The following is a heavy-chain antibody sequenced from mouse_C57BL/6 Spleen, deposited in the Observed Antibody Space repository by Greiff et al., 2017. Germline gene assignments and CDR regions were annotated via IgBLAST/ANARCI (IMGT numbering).Heavy chain of an antibody. D-gene: IGHD1-1*01. Sequence: QVQLQQPGTELVKPGASVKLSCKASGYTFTSYWMHWVKQRPGQGLEWIGNINPSNGGTNYNEKFKSKATLTVDKSSSTAYMQLSSLTSEDSAVXYCARPPRYGSWYFDVWGTGTTVTVSS. J-gene: IGHJ1*03. V-gene: IGHV1-53*01. CDR1: GYTFTSYW. CDR2: INPSNGGT. CDR3: ARPPRYGSWYFDV.